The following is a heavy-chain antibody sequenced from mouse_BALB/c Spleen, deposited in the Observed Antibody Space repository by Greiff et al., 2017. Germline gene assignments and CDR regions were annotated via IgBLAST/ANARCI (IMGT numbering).Heavy chain of an antibody. D-gene: IGHD2-4*01. CDR2: ISYDGSN. Sequence: VQLKESGPGLVKPSQSLSLTCSVTGYSITSGYYWNWIRQFPGNKLEWMGYISYDGSNNYNPSLKNRISITRDTSKNQFFLKLNSVTTEDTATYDCARGYDYGIDYWGQGTTLTVSS. V-gene: IGHV3-6*02. J-gene: IGHJ2*01. CDR3: ARGYDYGIDY. CDR1: GYSITSGYY.